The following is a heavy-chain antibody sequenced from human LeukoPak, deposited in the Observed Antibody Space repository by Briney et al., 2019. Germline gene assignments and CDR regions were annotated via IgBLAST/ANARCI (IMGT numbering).Heavy chain of an antibody. J-gene: IGHJ4*02. CDR3: ARVSSGVYFDY. CDR2: IYYSGST. D-gene: IGHD2-15*01. Sequence: SETLSLTCSVSGDSISTYYWSWIRQPPGKGLEWIGYIYYSGSTNYNPSLKSRVSISVDTSKNQFSLKLSSVTAADTAVYYCARVSSGVYFDYWGQGTLVTVSS. CDR1: GDSISTYY. V-gene: IGHV4-59*01.